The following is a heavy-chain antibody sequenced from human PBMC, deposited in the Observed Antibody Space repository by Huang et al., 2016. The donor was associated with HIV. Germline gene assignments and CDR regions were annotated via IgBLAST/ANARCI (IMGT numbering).Heavy chain of an antibody. V-gene: IGHV4-34*01. J-gene: IGHJ6*02. D-gene: IGHD3-3*01. CDR3: ARQWVLLDYLMGMDV. CDR2: INDSGAT. CDR1: GASLTGNY. Sequence: QMHLQQWGAGLLKPSETLTLTCAVSGASLTGNYWTWIRQTPGKGLEWIGEINDSGATIYNPSLESRVTISIDRAKKQFSLRLSSMTAADTAVYYCARQWVLLDYLMGMDVWGQGTTVIVSS.